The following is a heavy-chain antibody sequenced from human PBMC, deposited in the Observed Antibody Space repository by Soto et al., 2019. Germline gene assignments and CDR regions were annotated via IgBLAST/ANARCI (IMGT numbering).Heavy chain of an antibody. J-gene: IGHJ6*02. CDR1: GFTFSDYY. CDR3: ARDTAMDDYYYYGMDV. V-gene: IGHV3-11*06. D-gene: IGHD5-18*01. CDR2: ISSSSSYT. Sequence: QVQLVESGGGLVKPGGSLRLSCVASGFTFSDYYMSWIRQAPGKGLEWVSYISSSSSYTNYADSVKGRFTISRDNAKNSLYLQMSSLRAEDTAVYYYARDTAMDDYYYYGMDVWGQGTTVTVSS.